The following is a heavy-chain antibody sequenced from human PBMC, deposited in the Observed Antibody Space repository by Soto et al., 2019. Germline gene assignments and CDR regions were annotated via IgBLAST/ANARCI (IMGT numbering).Heavy chain of an antibody. CDR3: ARWQQPHDAFDI. Sequence: GGSLRLSCAASGFTFSSYGMHWVRQAPGKGLEWVAVIWYDGSNKYYADSVKGRFTISRDNSKNTLYLQMNSLRAEDTAVYYCARWQQPHDAFDIWGQGTMVTVSS. D-gene: IGHD5-18*01. CDR1: GFTFSSYG. CDR2: IWYDGSNK. J-gene: IGHJ3*02. V-gene: IGHV3-33*01.